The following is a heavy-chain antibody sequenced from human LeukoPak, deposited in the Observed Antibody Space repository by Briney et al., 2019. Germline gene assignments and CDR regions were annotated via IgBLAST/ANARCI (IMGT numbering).Heavy chain of an antibody. CDR3: ARARSSGYPDY. CDR2: ISISGST. Sequence: SETLSLTCTVSGGSINSGSYYWSWIRQPAGKGLEWIGRISISGSTNYNPSLKSRVTMSVDTSKNQFSLKLSSVTAADTAVYYCARARSSGYPDYWGQRTLVTVSS. D-gene: IGHD3-22*01. V-gene: IGHV4-61*02. CDR1: GGSINSGSYY. J-gene: IGHJ4*02.